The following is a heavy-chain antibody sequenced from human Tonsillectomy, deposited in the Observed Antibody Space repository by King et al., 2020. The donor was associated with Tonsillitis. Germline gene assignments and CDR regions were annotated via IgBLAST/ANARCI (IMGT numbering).Heavy chain of an antibody. V-gene: IGHV4-38-2*02. CDR1: GYSISSGYY. Sequence: QLQESGPGLVKPSETLSLTCTVSGYSISSGYYWGWIRQPPGKGLEWIGSIYHSGSTYYNPSLKSRVTISVDMSKNQFSLKLRSVTAADTAVYYCARGQPPDYWGQGTLVTVSS. CDR3: ARGQPPDY. CDR2: IYHSGST. J-gene: IGHJ4*02.